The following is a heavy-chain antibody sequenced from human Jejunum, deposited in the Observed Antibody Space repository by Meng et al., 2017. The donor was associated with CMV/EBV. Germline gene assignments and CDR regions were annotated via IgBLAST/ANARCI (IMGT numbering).Heavy chain of an antibody. CDR1: GLSVSANY. Sequence: SGLSVSANYMPLVRQAPGKGLEWVSVFYTGGQTYYADAVKGRFTISRDTSKNTVDLQMNSLRAEDTAVYYCSSFDYAGHPDSFDIWGQGTLVTVSS. J-gene: IGHJ4*01. D-gene: IGHD3-9*01. CDR3: SSFDYAGHPDSFDI. CDR2: FYTGGQT. V-gene: IGHV3-53*01.